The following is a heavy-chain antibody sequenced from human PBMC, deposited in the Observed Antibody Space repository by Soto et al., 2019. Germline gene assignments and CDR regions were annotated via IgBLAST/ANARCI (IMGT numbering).Heavy chain of an antibody. Sequence: SVKVSCKASGGTFSSYTISWVRQAPGQGLEWMGRIIPILGIANYAQKFQGRVTITADKSTSTAYMELSSLRSEDTAVYYCASPAMVLAGAFDIWGQGTMVTVSS. J-gene: IGHJ3*02. V-gene: IGHV1-69*02. D-gene: IGHD2-15*01. CDR1: GGTFSSYT. CDR3: ASPAMVLAGAFDI. CDR2: IIPILGIA.